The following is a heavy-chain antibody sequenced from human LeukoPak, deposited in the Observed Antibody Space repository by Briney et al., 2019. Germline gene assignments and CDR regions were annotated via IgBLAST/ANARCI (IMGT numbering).Heavy chain of an antibody. CDR3: ARELPPYWYFDL. CDR2: IYYSGST. V-gene: IGHV4-61*01. J-gene: IGHJ2*01. Sequence: SPSETLSLTCTVSGGSVSSGSYYWSWIQQPPGKGLEWIGYIYYSGSTNYNPSLRSRVTISVDTSKNQFSLKLSSVTAADTAVYYCARELPPYWYFDLWGRGTLVTVSS. CDR1: GGSVSSGSYY.